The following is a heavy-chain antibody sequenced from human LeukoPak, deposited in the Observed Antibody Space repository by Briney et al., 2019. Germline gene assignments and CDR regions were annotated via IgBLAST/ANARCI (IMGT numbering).Heavy chain of an antibody. J-gene: IGHJ6*04. CDR1: GFTFRSYG. CDR3: ARDLGDIVPLYGMDV. D-gene: IGHD2-15*01. Sequence: GGSLRLSCGASGFTFRSYGMHWVRQAPGKGLEWVAVIWYDGSNKYYADSVKGRFTISRDNSKNTLYLQMNSLRAEDTAEYYCARDLGDIVPLYGMDVWGKGTTVTVSS. V-gene: IGHV3-33*01. CDR2: IWYDGSNK.